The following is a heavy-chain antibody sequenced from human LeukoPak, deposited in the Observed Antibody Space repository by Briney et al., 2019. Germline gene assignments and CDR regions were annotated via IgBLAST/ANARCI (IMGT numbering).Heavy chain of an antibody. CDR2: IYHSGST. CDR1: GYSISSGYY. Sequence: SSETLSLTCTVTGYSISSGYYWGWIRQPPGKGLEWIGSIYHSGSTYYNPSLKSRVTISVDTSKNQFSLKLSSVTAADTAVYYCARERRGRDGYNYYFDYWGQGILVTVSS. V-gene: IGHV4-38-2*02. D-gene: IGHD5-24*01. CDR3: ARERRGRDGYNYYFDY. J-gene: IGHJ4*02.